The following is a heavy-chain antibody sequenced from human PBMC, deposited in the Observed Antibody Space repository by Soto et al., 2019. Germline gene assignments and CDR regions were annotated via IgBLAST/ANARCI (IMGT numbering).Heavy chain of an antibody. Sequence: QVQLVESGGGVVQPGRSLRLSCAASGFTFSSYAMHWVRQAPGKGLEWVAVISYDGSNKYYADSVKGRFTISRDNSKNTLYLQMNSLRAEDTAVYYCARDLASGVVLMVYGPDYWGQGTLVTVSS. J-gene: IGHJ4*02. D-gene: IGHD2-8*01. CDR3: ARDLASGVVLMVYGPDY. V-gene: IGHV3-30-3*01. CDR1: GFTFSSYA. CDR2: ISYDGSNK.